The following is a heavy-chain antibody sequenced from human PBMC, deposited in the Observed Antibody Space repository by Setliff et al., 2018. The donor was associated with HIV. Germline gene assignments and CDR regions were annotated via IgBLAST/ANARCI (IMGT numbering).Heavy chain of an antibody. CDR1: GGSFSGYY. CDR3: ARVPVAGANWFDP. D-gene: IGHD2-21*01. J-gene: IGHJ5*02. CDR2: VSQSGST. V-gene: IGHV4-34*01. Sequence: SETLSLTCAVYGGSFSGYYRSWIRQPPGKGLEWIGSVSQSGSTYYNPSLKSRITISVDRSKNLFSLKLISVTAADQGVYYCARVPVAGANWFDPWGLGTLVTVSS.